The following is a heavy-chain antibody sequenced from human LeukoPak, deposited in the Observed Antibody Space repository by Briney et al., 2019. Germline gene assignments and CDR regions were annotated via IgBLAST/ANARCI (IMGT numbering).Heavy chain of an antibody. CDR1: GFTFSSYA. CDR2: ISGSGGST. V-gene: IGHV3-23*01. Sequence: PGGSLRISCAASGFTFSSYAMSWVGHAPGKGLEWVSAISGSGGSTYYADSVKGRFTISRDNSKNTLYLQMNSLRAEDTAVYYCAKSRRHGYYFDYWGQGTLVTVSS. CDR3: AKSRRHGYYFDY. J-gene: IGHJ4*02.